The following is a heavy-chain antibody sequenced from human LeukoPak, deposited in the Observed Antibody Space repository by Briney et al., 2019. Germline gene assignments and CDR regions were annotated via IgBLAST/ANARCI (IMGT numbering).Heavy chain of an antibody. D-gene: IGHD4-11*01. J-gene: IGHJ6*03. Sequence: SQTLSLTCTVSGGSISSGDYYWSWIRQPPGKGLEWIGYIYYSGSTYYNPSLKSRVTISVDTSKNQFSLKLSSVTAADTAVYYCARDARCTVTTTDGPRYYYYMDVWGKGTTVTVSS. CDR3: ARDARCTVTTTDGPRYYYYMDV. V-gene: IGHV4-30-4*08. CDR1: GGSISSGDYY. CDR2: IYYSGST.